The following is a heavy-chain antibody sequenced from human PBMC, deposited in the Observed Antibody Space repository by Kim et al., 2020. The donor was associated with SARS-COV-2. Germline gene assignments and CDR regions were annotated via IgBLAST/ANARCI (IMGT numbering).Heavy chain of an antibody. CDR2: ISYASVT. J-gene: IGHJ4*02. CDR1: GFTFIDYS. V-gene: IGHV3-48*02. Sequence: GGSLRLSCAASGFTFIDYSLTWVRQAPGKGLEWVSYISYASVTQYADSVRGRFTTSRDNAKESMFLQMNSLRDDDTATYFCARGITEDTSSLAYWGQGTLVTVSS. D-gene: IGHD1-20*01. CDR3: ARGITEDTSSLAY.